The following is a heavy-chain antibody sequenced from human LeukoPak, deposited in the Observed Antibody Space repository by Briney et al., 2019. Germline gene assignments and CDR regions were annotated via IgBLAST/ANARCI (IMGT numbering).Heavy chain of an antibody. V-gene: IGHV4-39*07. CDR2: IYYSGST. Sequence: SETLSLTCTVSGGSISSSSYYWGWIRQPPGKGLEWIGSIYYSGSTYYNPSLKSRVTMSVDTSKNQFSLKLSSVTAADTALYYCGRDATYDSSGYGDYWGQGTLVTVSS. CDR3: GRDATYDSSGYGDY. CDR1: GGSISSSSYY. D-gene: IGHD3-22*01. J-gene: IGHJ4*02.